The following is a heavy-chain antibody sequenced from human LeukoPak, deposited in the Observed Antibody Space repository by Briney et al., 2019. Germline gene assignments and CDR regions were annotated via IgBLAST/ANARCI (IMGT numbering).Heavy chain of an antibody. D-gene: IGHD3-22*01. CDR3: ARLQSVTQDSNYYIGGFYYMDV. J-gene: IGHJ6*03. CDR1: GGSLSPFY. CDR2: MSYSGST. V-gene: IGHV4-59*08. Sequence: KPSETLSLTCTVSGGSLSPFYWGWIRQSPGKGLEWIGSMSYSGSTNFNPSLKSRVTISLEAPKNQFSLEVASVTAADTSVYFCARLQSVTQDSNYYIGGFYYMDVWGKGTTVIVSS.